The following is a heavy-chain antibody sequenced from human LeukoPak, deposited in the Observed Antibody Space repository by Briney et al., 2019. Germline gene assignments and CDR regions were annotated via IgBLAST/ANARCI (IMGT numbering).Heavy chain of an antibody. CDR3: ARVKAAARKNYYYYMDV. D-gene: IGHD6-13*01. J-gene: IGHJ6*03. V-gene: IGHV3-21*01. CDR1: GFTFSSYS. CDR2: ISSSSSYI. Sequence: GGSLRLSCAASGFTFSSYSMNWVRQAPGKGLEWVSSISSSSSYIYYADSVKGRFTISRDNAKNSLYLQMNSLRAEDTAVYYCARVKAAARKNYYYYMDVWGKGTTVTVSS.